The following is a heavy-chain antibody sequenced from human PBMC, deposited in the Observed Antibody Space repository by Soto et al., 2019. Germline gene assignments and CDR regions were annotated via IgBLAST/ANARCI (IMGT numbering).Heavy chain of an antibody. Sequence: QVQLVQSGAEVKKPGSSVKVSCKASGGTFSSYTISWVRQAPGQGLEWMGRIIPILGIANYAQKFQGRVTIXXDXSXXTAYMELSSLGSEDTAVYYCARMGSPVAGTLRSDYWGQGTLVTVSS. CDR3: ARMGSPVAGTLRSDY. CDR2: IIPILGIA. D-gene: IGHD6-19*01. J-gene: IGHJ4*02. CDR1: GGTFSSYT. V-gene: IGHV1-69*02.